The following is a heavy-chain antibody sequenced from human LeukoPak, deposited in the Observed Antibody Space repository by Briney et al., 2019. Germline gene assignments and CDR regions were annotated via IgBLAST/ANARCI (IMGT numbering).Heavy chain of an antibody. D-gene: IGHD3-10*01. V-gene: IGHV3-74*01. J-gene: IGHJ6*03. CDR3: ARVPNYYGSGSYYNVAHYYYMDV. CDR1: GFTFSIHW. CDR2: MNGDGSST. Sequence: GGSLRLSCAASGFTFSIHWMHWVRQAPGKGLVWVSRMNGDGSSTKYADSVKGRFTISRDNAKNTLYLQMNSLRAEDTAVYYCARVPNYYGSGSYYNVAHYYYMDVWGKGTTVTVSS.